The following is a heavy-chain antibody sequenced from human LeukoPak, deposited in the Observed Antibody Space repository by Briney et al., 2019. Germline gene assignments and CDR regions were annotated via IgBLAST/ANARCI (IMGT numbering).Heavy chain of an antibody. CDR3: ARTNLAAATGVRSFDY. Sequence: PSETLSLTCTVSGGSISSSSYYWGWIRQPPGKGLEWIGSIYYSGSTYYNPSLKSRVTISVDTSKNQFSLKLSSVTAADTAVYYCARTNLAAATGVRSFDYWGQGTLVTVSS. V-gene: IGHV4-39*07. J-gene: IGHJ4*02. D-gene: IGHD6-13*01. CDR2: IYYSGST. CDR1: GGSISSSSYY.